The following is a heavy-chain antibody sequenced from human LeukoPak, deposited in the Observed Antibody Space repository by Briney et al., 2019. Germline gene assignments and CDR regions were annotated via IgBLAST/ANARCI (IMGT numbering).Heavy chain of an antibody. Sequence: GESLKISCQTSGYSFSSYWMGWVRQMPGKGLEWMGRIDPSDSYTNYSPSFQGHVTISADKSISTAYLQWSSLKASDTAMYYCARTATVVRPLYYFDYWGQGTLVTVSS. CDR2: IDPSDSYT. CDR1: GYSFSSYW. J-gene: IGHJ4*02. CDR3: ARTATVVRPLYYFDY. V-gene: IGHV5-10-1*01. D-gene: IGHD4-23*01.